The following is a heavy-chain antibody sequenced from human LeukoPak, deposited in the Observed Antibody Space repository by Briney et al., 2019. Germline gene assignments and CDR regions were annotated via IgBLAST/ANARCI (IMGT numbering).Heavy chain of an antibody. J-gene: IGHJ3*02. CDR3: ASRMMTFGGVIRYDAFDI. CDR1: GGSISSYY. Sequence: PSETLSLTCTVSGGSISSYYWSWIRQPPGEGLEWIGYIYYSGSTNYNPSLKSRVTISVDTSKNQFSLKLSSVTAADTAVYYCASRMMTFGGVIRYDAFDIWGQGTMVTVSS. D-gene: IGHD3-16*02. CDR2: IYYSGST. V-gene: IGHV4-59*08.